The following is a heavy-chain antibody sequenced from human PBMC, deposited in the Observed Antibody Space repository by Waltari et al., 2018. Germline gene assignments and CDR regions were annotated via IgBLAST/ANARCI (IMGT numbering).Heavy chain of an antibody. V-gene: IGHV2-70*01. Sequence: QVTLRESGPALVKPTQTLTLTCTFSGFSLSTSGMCVSWIRQPPGKALEWLALIDWDDDKYYSTSLKTRLTISKDTSKNQVVLTMTNMDPVDTATYYCARIRSGSYGLGGMDVWGQGTTVTVSS. J-gene: IGHJ6*02. CDR3: ARIRSGSYGLGGMDV. D-gene: IGHD1-26*01. CDR1: GFSLSTSGMC. CDR2: IDWDDDK.